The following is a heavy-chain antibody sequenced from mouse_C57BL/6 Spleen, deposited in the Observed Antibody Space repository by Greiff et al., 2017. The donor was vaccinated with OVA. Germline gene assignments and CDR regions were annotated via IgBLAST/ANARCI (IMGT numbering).Heavy chain of an antibody. CDR3: ARSEKITTVVAEEAMDY. D-gene: IGHD1-1*01. J-gene: IGHJ4*01. V-gene: IGHV14-3*01. Sequence: EVQLQQSVAELVRPGASVKLSCTASGFNIKNTYMHWVKQRPEQGLEWIGRIDPANGNTKYAPKFQGKATITADTSSNTAYLQLSSLTSEDTAIYYSARSEKITTVVAEEAMDYWGQGTSVTVSS. CDR2: IDPANGNT. CDR1: GFNIKNTY.